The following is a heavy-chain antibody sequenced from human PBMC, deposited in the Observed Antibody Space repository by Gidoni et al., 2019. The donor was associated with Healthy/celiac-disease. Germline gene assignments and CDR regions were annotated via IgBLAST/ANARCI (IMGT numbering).Heavy chain of an antibody. CDR1: GGSFSGYY. D-gene: IGHD2-2*02. CDR3: ARGQLVVVVVPAAIAWGWFDP. Sequence: QVQLQQWGAGLLKPSETLSLTCAVYGGSFSGYYWSWIRQPPGKGLEWIGEINHSGSTNYNPSLKSRVTISVDTSKNQFSLKLSSVTAADTAVYYCARGQLVVVVVPAAIAWGWFDPWGQGTLVTVSS. J-gene: IGHJ5*02. V-gene: IGHV4-34*01. CDR2: INHSGST.